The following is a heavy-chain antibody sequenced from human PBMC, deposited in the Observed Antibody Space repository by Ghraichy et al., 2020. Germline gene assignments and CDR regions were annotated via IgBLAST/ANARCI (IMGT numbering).Heavy chain of an antibody. CDR3: AREMRGYSYGRHFDY. CDR2: INPNSGGT. V-gene: IGHV1-2*04. Sequence: ASVKVSCKASGYTFTGYYMHWVRQAPGQGLEWMGWINPNSGGTNYAQKFQGWVTMTRDTSISTAYMELSRLRSDDTAVYYCAREMRGYSYGRHFDYWGQGTLVTVSS. J-gene: IGHJ4*02. CDR1: GYTFTGYY. D-gene: IGHD5-18*01.